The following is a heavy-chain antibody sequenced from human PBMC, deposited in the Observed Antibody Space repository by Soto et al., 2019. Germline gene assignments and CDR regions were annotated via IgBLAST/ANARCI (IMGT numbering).Heavy chain of an antibody. CDR2: IIPIFGTA. V-gene: IGHV1-69*13. CDR1: GGTFSSYA. Sequence: SVKVSCKASGGTFSSYAISWVRQAPGQGLEWMGGIIPIFGTANYAQKFQGRVTITADESTSTAYMELSSLRSEDTAVYYCARARSGYYYDSSGFSWFDPWGQGTLVTVS. D-gene: IGHD3-22*01. CDR3: ARARSGYYYDSSGFSWFDP. J-gene: IGHJ5*02.